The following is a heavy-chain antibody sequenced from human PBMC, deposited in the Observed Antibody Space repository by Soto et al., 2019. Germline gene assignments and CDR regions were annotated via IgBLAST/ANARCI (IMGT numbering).Heavy chain of an antibody. CDR3: ARADRMYSVAHLGY. D-gene: IGHD1-26*01. Sequence: PSETLSLTCAVYGGSFSGYYWSWIRQPPGKGLEWIGEINHSGSTNYNPSLKSRVTISVDTSKNQFSLKLSSVTAAVSALYYCARADRMYSVAHLGYWGQGTLVTVSS. V-gene: IGHV4-34*01. J-gene: IGHJ4*02. CDR2: INHSGST. CDR1: GGSFSGYY.